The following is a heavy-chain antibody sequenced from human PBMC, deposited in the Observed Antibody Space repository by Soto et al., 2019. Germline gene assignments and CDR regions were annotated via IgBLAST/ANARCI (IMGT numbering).Heavy chain of an antibody. J-gene: IGHJ5*02. Sequence: ASVKVSCKASGYPFTSYGISWVRQAPGQGLEWMGWISAYNGNTNYAQKLQGRVTMTTDTSTSTAYMELRSLRSDDTAVYYCARDRGSGWILNWFDPWGQGTLVTVSS. V-gene: IGHV1-18*04. CDR3: ARDRGSGWILNWFDP. D-gene: IGHD6-19*01. CDR2: ISAYNGNT. CDR1: GYPFTSYG.